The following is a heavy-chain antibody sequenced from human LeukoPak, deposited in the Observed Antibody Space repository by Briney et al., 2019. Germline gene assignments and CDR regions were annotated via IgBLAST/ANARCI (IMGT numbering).Heavy chain of an antibody. CDR2: ISSSSSYI. CDR1: GFTFSSYS. Sequence: GGSLRLSCAASGFTFSSYSMNWVRQAPGKGLEWVSSISSSSSYIYYADSVKGRFTISRDNAKNSLYLQMNSLRAEDTAVYYCARDLRYYYGMDVWGQGTTVTVSS. CDR3: ARDLRYYYGMDV. J-gene: IGHJ6*02. V-gene: IGHV3-21*01.